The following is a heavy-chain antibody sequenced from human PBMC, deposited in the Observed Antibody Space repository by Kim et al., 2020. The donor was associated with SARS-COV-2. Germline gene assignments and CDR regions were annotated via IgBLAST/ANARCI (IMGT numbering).Heavy chain of an antibody. CDR2: IKSKTDGGTT. Sequence: GGSLRLSCAASGFTFSNAWMSWVRQAPGKGLEWVGRIKSKTDGGTTDYAAPVKGRFTISRDDSKNTLYLQMNSLKTEDTAVYYCTTKGMYYDILTGYSYYFDYWGQGTLVTVSS. CDR3: TTKGMYYDILTGYSYYFDY. J-gene: IGHJ4*02. D-gene: IGHD3-9*01. V-gene: IGHV3-15*01. CDR1: GFTFSNAW.